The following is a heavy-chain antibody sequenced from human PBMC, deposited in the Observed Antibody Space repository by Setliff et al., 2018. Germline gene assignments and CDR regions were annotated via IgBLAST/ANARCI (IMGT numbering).Heavy chain of an antibody. CDR1: GGSISSGDYY. V-gene: IGHV4-30-4*08. CDR3: ARSGYYNGFQH. CDR2: INHSGST. D-gene: IGHD3-22*01. Sequence: SETLSLTCTVSGGSISSGDYYWSWIRQPPGKGLEWIGEINHSGSTNYNPSLKSRVTISVDTSKNQFSLKLSSVTAADTAVYYCARSGYYNGFQHWGQGTLVTVSS. J-gene: IGHJ1*01.